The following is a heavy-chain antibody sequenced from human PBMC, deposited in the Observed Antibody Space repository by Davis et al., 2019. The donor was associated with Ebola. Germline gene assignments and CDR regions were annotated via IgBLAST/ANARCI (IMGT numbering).Heavy chain of an antibody. CDR3: ARAGYGDYYDAFDI. CDR2: ISSSSSTI. CDR1: GFTFSSYS. D-gene: IGHD4-17*01. Sequence: PGGSLRLSCAASGFTFSSYSMNWVRQAPGKGLEWVSYISSSSSTIYYADSVKGRFTISRDNAKNSLYLQMNSLRDEDTAVYYCARAGYGDYYDAFDIWGQGTMVTVSS. V-gene: IGHV3-48*02. J-gene: IGHJ3*02.